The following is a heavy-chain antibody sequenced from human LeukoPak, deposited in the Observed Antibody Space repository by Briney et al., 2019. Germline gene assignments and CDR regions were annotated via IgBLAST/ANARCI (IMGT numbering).Heavy chain of an antibody. Sequence: PSETLSLTCTVSGGSISSGDYYWSWIRQPPGKGLEWIGYIYHTGSTYYNPSLKNRVTMSMERSKNQLSLRLSSVTAADTAVYYCARDRRNWYSFDYWGQGTLVIVSS. CDR1: GGSISSGDYY. V-gene: IGHV4-30-2*01. CDR3: ARDRRNWYSFDY. J-gene: IGHJ4*02. CDR2: IYHTGST. D-gene: IGHD1-20*01.